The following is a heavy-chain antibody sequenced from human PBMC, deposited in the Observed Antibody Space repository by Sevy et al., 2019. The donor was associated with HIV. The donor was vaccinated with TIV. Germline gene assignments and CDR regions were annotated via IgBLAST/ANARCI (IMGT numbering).Heavy chain of an antibody. CDR3: ARGGRHRDVYNRKDAFDI. V-gene: IGHV3-30*02. Sequence: GGSLRLSCAASGFSFSAYGMHWVRQAPGKGLEWVTFIRYDGSTRYYADSVKGRFTISRDNAKNSLYLQMNSLRAEDTAVYYCARGGRHRDVYNRKDAFDIWGQGTMVTVSS. D-gene: IGHD1-1*01. J-gene: IGHJ3*02. CDR1: GFSFSAYG. CDR2: IRYDGSTR.